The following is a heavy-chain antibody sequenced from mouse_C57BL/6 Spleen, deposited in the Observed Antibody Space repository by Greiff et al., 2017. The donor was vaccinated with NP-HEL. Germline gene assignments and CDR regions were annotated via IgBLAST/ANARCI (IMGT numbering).Heavy chain of an antibody. CDR1: GYSITSGYY. CDR3: ASEADYYSFDY. D-gene: IGHD2-12*01. Sequence: ESGPGLVKPSQSLSLTCSVTGYSITSGYYWNWIRQFPGNKLEWMGYISYDGSNNYNPSLKNRISITRDTSKNQFFLKLNSVTTEDTATYYCASEADYYSFDYWGQGTTLTVSS. CDR2: ISYDGSN. J-gene: IGHJ2*01. V-gene: IGHV3-6*01.